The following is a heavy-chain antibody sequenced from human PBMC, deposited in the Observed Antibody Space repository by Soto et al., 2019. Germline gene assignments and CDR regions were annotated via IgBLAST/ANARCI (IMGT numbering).Heavy chain of an antibody. V-gene: IGHV1-58*01. Sequence: SVKVSCKASGFTFTNSAVRWVRQARGQRLEWIGWIVVGSGNTNYAQKFQERLTITRDMSTSTAYMELSSLRAEDTAVYYCARDWLRYYYYYGMDVWGQGTTLTVSS. D-gene: IGHD5-12*01. J-gene: IGHJ6*02. CDR2: IVVGSGNT. CDR1: GFTFTNSA. CDR3: ARDWLRYYYYYGMDV.